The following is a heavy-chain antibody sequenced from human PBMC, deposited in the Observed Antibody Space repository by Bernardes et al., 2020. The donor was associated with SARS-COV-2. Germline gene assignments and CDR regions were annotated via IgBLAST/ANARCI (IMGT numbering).Heavy chain of an antibody. CDR2: IGGSGGST. Sequence: GGSLRLSCTASGFTFSTYAMSWVRQAPGKGLEWVSAIGGSGGSTHYADSVKGRFTISRDNSKNTLYLQMNSLRAEDTAVYYCAKDQQEGPSKITIFGVVIIHYFDYWGQGTLVTVSS. J-gene: IGHJ4*02. CDR3: AKDQQEGPSKITIFGVVIIHYFDY. V-gene: IGHV3-23*01. CDR1: GFTFSTYA. D-gene: IGHD3-3*01.